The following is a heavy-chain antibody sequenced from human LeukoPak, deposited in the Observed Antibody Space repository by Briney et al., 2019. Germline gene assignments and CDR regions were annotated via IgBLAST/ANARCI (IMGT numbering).Heavy chain of an antibody. J-gene: IGHJ4*02. CDR1: GFTFSSYW. D-gene: IGHD3-22*01. CDR3: ARDSIYDSSGYYYPYYFDY. V-gene: IGHV3-7*05. CDR2: IKQDGSEK. Sequence: GGSLRLSCTASGFTFSSYWLSWVRQAPGKGLEWVANIKQDGSEKYYVDSVKGRFTISRDNAKNSLYLQMNSLRAEDTAVYYCARDSIYDSSGYYYPYYFDYWGQGTLVTVSS.